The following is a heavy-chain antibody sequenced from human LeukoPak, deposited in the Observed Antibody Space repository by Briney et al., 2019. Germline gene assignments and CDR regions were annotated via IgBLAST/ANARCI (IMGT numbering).Heavy chain of an antibody. CDR1: GGSNSAA. V-gene: IGHV6-1*01. J-gene: IGHJ4*02. CDR2: TYYRSKWYT. D-gene: IGHD3-10*01. Sequence: SETLSLTCTVSGGSNSAAWNWIRQSPSRGLEWLGRTYYRSKWYTDYAVSVKSRITINPDTSRNQFSLQLNSVTPEDTAIYYCARNGVRNSFDYWGQGTLVTVSS. CDR3: ARNGVRNSFDY.